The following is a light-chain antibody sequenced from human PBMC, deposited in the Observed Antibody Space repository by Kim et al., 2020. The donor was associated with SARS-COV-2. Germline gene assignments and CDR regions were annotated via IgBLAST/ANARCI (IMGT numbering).Light chain of an antibody. Sequence: PGKKARITCGENNIGSKSVHWYQQKPGQAPVLVIYYDSDRPSGIPERFSGSNSGNTATLTISRVEAGDEADYYCQVWDSSSDHPVFGGGTQLTVL. CDR3: QVWDSSSDHPV. CDR1: NIGSKS. J-gene: IGLJ2*01. V-gene: IGLV3-21*04. CDR2: YDS.